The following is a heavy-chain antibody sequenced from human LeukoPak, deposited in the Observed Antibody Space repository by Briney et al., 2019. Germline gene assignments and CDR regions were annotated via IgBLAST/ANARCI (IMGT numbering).Heavy chain of an antibody. CDR2: IYSGGST. D-gene: IGHD6-13*01. Sequence: GGSLRLSCAASGFTVSSNYMSWVRQAPGKGLEWVSVIYSGGSTYYADSVKGRFTISRDNSKNTLYLQMNSLRAEDTAVYYCARAPVKYSSSWGYFDLWGRGTLVTVSS. CDR3: ARAPVKYSSSWGYFDL. J-gene: IGHJ2*01. CDR1: GFTVSSNY. V-gene: IGHV3-53*01.